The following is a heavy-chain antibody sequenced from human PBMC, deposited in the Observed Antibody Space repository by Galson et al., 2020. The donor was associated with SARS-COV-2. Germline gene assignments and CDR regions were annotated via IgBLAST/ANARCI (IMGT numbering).Heavy chain of an antibody. D-gene: IGHD3-22*01. CDR1: GYSISSGYY. J-gene: IGHJ4*02. Sequence: SETLSLTCAVSGYSISSGYYWAWIRQPPGKGLEWIASIYHSGSTYYNPSLTSRVTISVDTSKNQFSLKMTSVTVADAAVYYCARETGYWDSSGYYEGNYYFDYWGQGTLVTVSS. CDR3: ARETGYWDSSGYYEGNYYFDY. V-gene: IGHV4-38-2*02. CDR2: IYHSGST.